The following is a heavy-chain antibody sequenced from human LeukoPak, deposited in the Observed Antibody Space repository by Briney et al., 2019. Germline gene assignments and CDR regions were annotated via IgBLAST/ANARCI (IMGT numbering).Heavy chain of an antibody. V-gene: IGHV3-74*01. CDR3: ARGKGIAARSSNWFDP. J-gene: IGHJ5*02. D-gene: IGHD6-6*01. CDR2: INSDGSST. Sequence: GGSLRLSCAASGFTFSSFWMHWVRQAPGKGLVWVSRINSDGSSTSYADSVKGRFTISRDNAKNTLYLQMNSLRAEDTAVYYCARGKGIAARSSNWFDPWGQGTLVTVSS. CDR1: GFTFSSFW.